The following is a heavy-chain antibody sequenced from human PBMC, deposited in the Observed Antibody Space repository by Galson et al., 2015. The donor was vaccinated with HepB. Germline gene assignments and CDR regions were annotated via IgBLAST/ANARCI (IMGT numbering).Heavy chain of an antibody. CDR2: INHSGST. D-gene: IGHD3-22*01. Sequence: SETLSLTCAVYGGSFSGYYWSWIRQPPGKGLEWIGEINHSGSTNYNPSLKSRVTISVDTSKNQFSLKLSSVTAADTAVYYCARGWIHYDSSGYRSYWYFDLWGRGTLVTVSS. V-gene: IGHV4-34*01. CDR3: ARGWIHYDSSGYRSYWYFDL. CDR1: GGSFSGYY. J-gene: IGHJ2*01.